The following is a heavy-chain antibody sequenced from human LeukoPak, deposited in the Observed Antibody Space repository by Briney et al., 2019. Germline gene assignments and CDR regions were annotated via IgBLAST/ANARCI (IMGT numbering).Heavy chain of an antibody. CDR2: MVVDSAYT. Sequence: SVKVSCNTAALTFITSAVQSVGRPRGQRVEGIGGMVVDSAYTNSSHKFQQSVIITRDMSTSTAYMELSSLRSNAAAVYYCWASGGRETIGYSPFDLWGRGTLVTVS. CDR1: ALTFITSA. J-gene: IGHJ2*01. D-gene: IGHD3-22*01. V-gene: IGHV1-58*01. CDR3: WASGGRETIGYSPFDL.